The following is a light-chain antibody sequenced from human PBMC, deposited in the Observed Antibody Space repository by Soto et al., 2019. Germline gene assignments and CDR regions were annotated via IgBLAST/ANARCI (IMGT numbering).Light chain of an antibody. CDR2: DDT. CDR3: QVWDSDSDRSYV. CDR1: NIGAYS. V-gene: IGLV3-21*02. Sequence: SSELTQPPSVSVAPGRTARITCGGNNIGAYSVYWYQQKPGQAPVLVVYDDTKRPSGIPGRFSGSNSGNTATLNISSVEAGDEAAYYCQVWDSDSDRSYVLGGGKKVTV. J-gene: IGLJ1*01.